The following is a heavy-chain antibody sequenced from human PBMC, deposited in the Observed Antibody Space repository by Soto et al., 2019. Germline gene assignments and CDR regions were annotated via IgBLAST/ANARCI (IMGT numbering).Heavy chain of an antibody. J-gene: IGHJ4*02. CDR3: AIDSPYYYDSSGYSAVFDY. CDR2: IYYSGST. V-gene: IGHV4-30-4*01. Sequence: PSETQSLTCTVSGGSISSGDDFWNWIRQPPGKGLEWIGYIYYSGSTYYNPSLKSRLTMSVDTSKNQFSLKLSSVTAADTAVYYCAIDSPYYYDSSGYSAVFDYWGQGTLVTVSS. D-gene: IGHD3-22*01. CDR1: GGSISSGDDF.